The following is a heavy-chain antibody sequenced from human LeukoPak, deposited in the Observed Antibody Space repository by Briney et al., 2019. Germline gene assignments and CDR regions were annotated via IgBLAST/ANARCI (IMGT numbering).Heavy chain of an antibody. CDR3: ARDGYSSGWYGAWFDP. D-gene: IGHD6-19*01. CDR1: GFTFSTYA. V-gene: IGHV3-23*01. Sequence: GGSLRLSCVGTGFTFSTYAMTWVRQASGKGLEWVSLISATGGSTYYADSVKGRFTISRDNIKNTLYLQMNSLRAEDTAVYYCARDGYSSGWYGAWFDPWGQGTLVTVSS. CDR2: ISATGGST. J-gene: IGHJ5*02.